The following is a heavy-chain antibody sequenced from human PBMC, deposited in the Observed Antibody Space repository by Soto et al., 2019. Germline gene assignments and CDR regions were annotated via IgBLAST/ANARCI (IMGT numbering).Heavy chain of an antibody. Sequence: QVQLVESGGGVVRPGRSLRLSCSASGFTFSRYAMHWVRQAPGKGLEWLAVISYEGSNRYSADSVKGRFTVSRDNSKTTLYLHMDSLRPADTAVYYCARDYRLRYDFGYVAYWGQGTLVTVSS. CDR1: GFTFSRYA. D-gene: IGHD5-18*01. J-gene: IGHJ4*02. CDR2: ISYEGSNR. V-gene: IGHV3-30-3*01. CDR3: ARDYRLRYDFGYVAY.